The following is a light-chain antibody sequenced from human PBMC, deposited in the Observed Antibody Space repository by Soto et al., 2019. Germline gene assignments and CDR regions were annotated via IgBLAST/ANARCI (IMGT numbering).Light chain of an antibody. CDR2: GAS. CDR1: QSVSSIY. Sequence: EIVLTQSPGTLSLSPGERATLSSRASQSVSSIYLAWYQQKPGQAPRLLIYGASSRATGIPDRFSGSGSGTDFTLTISRLEPEDFAVYYCQQYGSSPYTFGQGTKLEI. V-gene: IGKV3-20*01. J-gene: IGKJ2*01. CDR3: QQYGSSPYT.